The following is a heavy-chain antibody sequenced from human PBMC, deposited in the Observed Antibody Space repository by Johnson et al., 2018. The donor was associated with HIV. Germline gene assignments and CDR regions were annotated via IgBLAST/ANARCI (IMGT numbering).Heavy chain of an antibody. J-gene: IGHJ3*02. CDR3: AKDAIVVVTAGAFDI. D-gene: IGHD2-21*02. V-gene: IGHV3-9*01. Sequence: QAPGKGLEWVSGISWNSGSIGYADSVKGRFTISRDNAKNSLYLQMNSLRAEDTALYYCAKDAIVVVTAGAFDIWGQGTMVTVSS. CDR2: ISWNSGSI.